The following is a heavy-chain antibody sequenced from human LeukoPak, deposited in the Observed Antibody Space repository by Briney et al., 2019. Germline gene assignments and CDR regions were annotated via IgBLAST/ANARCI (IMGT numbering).Heavy chain of an antibody. Sequence: GASVTVSCKASGYTFTGYYIHWVRRAPGQGLEWMGWINPNSGGTSFAQSFQGRVAMTRDTSISTAFMDLSRLRSDDTAVYYCARKVTYAPGFFDYWGQGTLVTVSS. CDR1: GYTFTGYY. CDR2: INPNSGGT. J-gene: IGHJ4*02. D-gene: IGHD3-10*01. CDR3: ARKVTYAPGFFDY. V-gene: IGHV1-2*02.